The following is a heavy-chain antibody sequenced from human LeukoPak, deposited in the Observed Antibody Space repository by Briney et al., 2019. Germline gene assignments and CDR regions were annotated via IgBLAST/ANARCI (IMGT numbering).Heavy chain of an antibody. CDR3: ARGRSSDYFDY. V-gene: IGHV1-8*01. CDR2: MNPNSGNT. CDR1: GYTFTSYD. D-gene: IGHD3-3*01. Sequence: ASVKVSCKASGYTFTSYDINWVRQATGQGLEWMGWMNPNSGNTDYTQKFQGRVTMTRDTSISTAYMELSSLRSEDTAVYYCARGRSSDYFDYWAREPWSPSPQ. J-gene: IGHJ4*02.